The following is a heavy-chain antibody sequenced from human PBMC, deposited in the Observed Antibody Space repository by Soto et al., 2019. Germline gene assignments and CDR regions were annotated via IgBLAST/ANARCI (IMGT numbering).Heavy chain of an antibody. CDR2: IYHSGST. Sequence: PSETLSLTCAVCGGSISSGGYSWSWIRQPPGKGLEWIGYIYHSGSTYYDPSLKSRVTISVDRSKNQFSLKLSSVTAADTAVYYCARGMTTVTTLDYWGQGTLVTVSS. V-gene: IGHV4-30-2*01. CDR1: GGSISSGGYS. CDR3: ARGMTTVTTLDY. D-gene: IGHD4-4*01. J-gene: IGHJ4*02.